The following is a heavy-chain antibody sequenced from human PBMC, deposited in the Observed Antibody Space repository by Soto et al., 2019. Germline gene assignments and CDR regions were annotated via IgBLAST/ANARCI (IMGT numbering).Heavy chain of an antibody. CDR2: ISSSGSTI. V-gene: IGHV3-11*01. CDR3: ARDSSAMVLYYFDY. J-gene: IGHJ4*02. Sequence: PGGSLRLSCAASGFTFSDYYMSWIRQAPGKGLEWVSYISSSGSTIYYADSVKGRFTISRDNAKNSLYLQMNSLRAEDTAVYYCARDSSAMVLYYFDYWGQGTLVTVSS. CDR1: GFTFSDYY. D-gene: IGHD5-18*01.